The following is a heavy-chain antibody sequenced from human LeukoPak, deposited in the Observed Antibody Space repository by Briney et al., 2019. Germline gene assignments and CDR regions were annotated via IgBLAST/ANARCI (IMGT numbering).Heavy chain of an antibody. V-gene: IGHV3-33*01. D-gene: IGHD4-17*01. CDR3: SRGGYGDYNDRSDP. CDR1: GFTFSSFA. CDR2: ILYYGSNK. Sequence: GNSLRLFRAASGFTFSSFAMHWVRQAPGKGLEWVTDILYYGSNKYYAESVKGRYTISRDNSKNTLYVQMNSLRAEDTAVYYCSRGGYGDYNDRSDPWGQGTLVIVSS. J-gene: IGHJ5*02.